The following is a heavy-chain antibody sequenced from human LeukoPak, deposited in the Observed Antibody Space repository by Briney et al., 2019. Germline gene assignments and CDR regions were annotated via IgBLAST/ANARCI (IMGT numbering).Heavy chain of an antibody. CDR3: ARVQDDFWSGSIDY. Sequence: SETLSLTCTVSGGSISSYYWSWIRQPPGKGLEWIGYIYYSGSTNYNPSLKSRVTISVDTSKNQFSLKLSSVTAADTAVYYCARVQDDFWSGSIDYWGQGTLVTVSS. CDR1: GGSISSYY. D-gene: IGHD3-3*01. J-gene: IGHJ4*02. V-gene: IGHV4-59*01. CDR2: IYYSGST.